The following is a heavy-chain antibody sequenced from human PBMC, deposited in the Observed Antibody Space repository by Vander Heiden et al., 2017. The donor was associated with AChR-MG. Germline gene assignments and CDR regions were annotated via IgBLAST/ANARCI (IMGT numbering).Heavy chain of an antibody. CDR3: AKDLITFGGVIVNAFDI. CDR2: ISGSGGST. V-gene: IGHV3-23*01. D-gene: IGHD3-16*02. Sequence: EVQLLESGGGLVHPGGSLRLSCAASGFTFSSYAMSWVRQAPGKGLEWVSAISGSGGSTYYADSVKCRFTISRDNSKNTLYLQMNSLRAEDTAVYYCAKDLITFGGVIVNAFDIWGQGTMVTVSS. CDR1: GFTFSSYA. J-gene: IGHJ3*02.